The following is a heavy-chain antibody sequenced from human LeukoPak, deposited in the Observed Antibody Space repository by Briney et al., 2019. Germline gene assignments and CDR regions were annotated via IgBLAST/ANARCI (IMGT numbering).Heavy chain of an antibody. V-gene: IGHV4-39*01. J-gene: IGHJ4*02. CDR3: ASTMYCSSTSCLRFDY. Sequence: SETLSLTCTVSGVSISSSSYYWRWIRQPPGKGLEWIETIYYSGSTYYNPSLTSRVTISVDTSKNQFSLKVSSVTAADTAVYYCASTMYCSSTSCLRFDYWGQGTLVTVSS. D-gene: IGHD2-2*01. CDR1: GVSISSSSYY. CDR2: IYYSGST.